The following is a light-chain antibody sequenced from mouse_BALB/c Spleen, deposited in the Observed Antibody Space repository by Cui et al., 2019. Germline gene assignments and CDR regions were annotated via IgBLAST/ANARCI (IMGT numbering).Light chain of an antibody. J-gene: IGKJ4*01. CDR3: HQYHRSPFT. Sequence: QIVLTQSPAIMSASLGERVTMTCTASSSASSSYLHWYQQKPGSSPKLWIYSTSNLASGVPARFSGSGSGTSYSLTISSMEAEDAATYYCHQYHRSPFTFGSGTKFEIK. CDR1: SSASSSY. V-gene: IGKV4-74*01. CDR2: STS.